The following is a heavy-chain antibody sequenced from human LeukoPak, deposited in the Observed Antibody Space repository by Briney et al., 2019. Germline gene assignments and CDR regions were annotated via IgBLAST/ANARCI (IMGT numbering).Heavy chain of an antibody. CDR1: GFTFSSYD. V-gene: IGHV3-23*01. CDR2: ISASGGST. D-gene: IGHD1-1*01. Sequence: GGSLRLSCAASGFTFSSYDMSWVRQAPGKGLEWVSTISASGGSTHYADSVKGRFTISRDNSKNTLYLQMNSLRAEDTAVYYCARGMSVTYNAIDYWGQGTLVTVSS. CDR3: ARGMSVTYNAIDY. J-gene: IGHJ4*02.